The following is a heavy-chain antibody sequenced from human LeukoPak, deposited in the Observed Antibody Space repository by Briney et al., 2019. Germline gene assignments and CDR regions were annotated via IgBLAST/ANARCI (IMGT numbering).Heavy chain of an antibody. J-gene: IGHJ6*02. CDR1: GFSFSSYA. CDR3: ARDIVVAAATPGFYYYGMDV. V-gene: IGHV3-30-3*01. D-gene: IGHD2-15*01. Sequence: GGSLRLSCAPSGFSFSSYAMHWVRQAPGKGLEWVAVISNDGNNKYYADSVKGRFTISRDNSKSTLFLQMNSLRAEDTAVYYCARDIVVAAATPGFYYYGMDVWGQGTTVTVSS. CDR2: ISNDGNNK.